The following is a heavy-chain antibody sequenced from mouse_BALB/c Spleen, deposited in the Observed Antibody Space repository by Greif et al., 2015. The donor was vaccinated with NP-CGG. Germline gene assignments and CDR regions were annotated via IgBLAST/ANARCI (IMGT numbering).Heavy chain of an antibody. CDR3: ARNWKNYWYFDV. CDR1: GFSLTSYG. CDR2: IWSDGST. V-gene: IGHV2-6*02. J-gene: IGHJ1*01. Sequence: VKLVESGPGLVAPSRSLSITCTVSGFSLTSYGVHWVRQPPGKGLEWLGVIWSDGSTTYNSALKSRLSISKDNSKSQVFLKMNSLQTDDTAMYYCARNWKNYWYFDVWGAGTTVTVSS.